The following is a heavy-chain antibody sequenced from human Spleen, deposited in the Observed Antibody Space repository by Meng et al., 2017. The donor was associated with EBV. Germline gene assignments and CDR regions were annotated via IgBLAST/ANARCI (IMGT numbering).Heavy chain of an antibody. CDR2: IYHSGSS. Sequence: QWQLQEPGSGLVQPSGTLSLPCTVSGGSITETNWWGWVRQSPGKGLEWIGEIYHSGSSKYNPSFNSRVTISVDKSKNQFSLKVTSVTAADTAMYYCARVELGSAYYFDYWGQGTLVTVSS. D-gene: IGHD3-10*01. V-gene: IGHV4-4*02. CDR3: ARVELGSAYYFDY. CDR1: GGSITETNW. J-gene: IGHJ4*02.